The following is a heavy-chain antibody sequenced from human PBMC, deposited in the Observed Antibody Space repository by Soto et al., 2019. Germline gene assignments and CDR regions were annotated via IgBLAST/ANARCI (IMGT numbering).Heavy chain of an antibody. CDR3: ARGSYDSYAGFFGMDV. D-gene: IGHD3-10*01. J-gene: IGHJ6*02. V-gene: IGHV1-18*01. CDR2: ISAYNGNT. Sequence: GASVKVSCKASGYTFTSYGISWVRQAPGQGLEWMGWISAYNGNTKYAQKLQGRVTMTTDTSTSTAYMELRSLRSDDTAVYYCARGSYDSYAGFFGMDVWGQGTKVTVSS. CDR1: GYTFTSYG.